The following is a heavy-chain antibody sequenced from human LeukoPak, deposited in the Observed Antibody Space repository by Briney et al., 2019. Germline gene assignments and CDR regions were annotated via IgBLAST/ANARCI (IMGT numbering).Heavy chain of an antibody. CDR3: AREPVTGSVY. V-gene: IGHV3-21*01. D-gene: IGHD4-17*01. CDR2: ISSSSSYI. Sequence: PGGSLRLSCAASGFTFSRYSMNWVRPAPGKGLEWVSSISSSSSYIYYADSVKGRFTISRDNAKNSLYLQMNSLRAEDTAVYYCAREPVTGSVYWGQGTLVTVSS. J-gene: IGHJ4*02. CDR1: GFTFSRYS.